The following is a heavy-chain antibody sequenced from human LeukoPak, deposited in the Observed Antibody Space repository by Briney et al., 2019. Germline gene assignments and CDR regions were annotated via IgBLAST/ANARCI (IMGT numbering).Heavy chain of an antibody. CDR2: INHSGST. Sequence: SETLSLTCAVYSGSFSGYYWSWIRQPPGKGLEWIGEINHSGSTNYNPSLKSRVTISVDTSKNQFSLKLSSVTAADTAVYYCATKGGYSYGLRYFDYWGQGTLVTVSS. CDR3: ATKGGYSYGLRYFDY. CDR1: SGSFSGYY. V-gene: IGHV4-34*01. J-gene: IGHJ4*02. D-gene: IGHD5-18*01.